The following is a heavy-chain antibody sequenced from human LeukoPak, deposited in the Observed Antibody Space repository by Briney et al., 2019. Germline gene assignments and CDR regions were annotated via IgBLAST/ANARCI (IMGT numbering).Heavy chain of an antibody. J-gene: IGHJ3*01. CDR3: ARQPNYYDTRGYLSHAFDV. CDR2: IYSGDSDT. CDR1: GYRFTSYW. Sequence: GESLKISCKGSGYRFTSYWIGWVRQMPGKGLEWMGIIYSGDSDTRYSPSFQGQVTISADKSTSTAYLQWSSLKASDTAMYYCARQPNYYDTRGYLSHAFDVWGQGTMVTVSS. D-gene: IGHD3-22*01. V-gene: IGHV5-51*01.